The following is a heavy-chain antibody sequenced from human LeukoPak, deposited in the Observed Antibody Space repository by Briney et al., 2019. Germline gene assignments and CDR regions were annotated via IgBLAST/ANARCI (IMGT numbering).Heavy chain of an antibody. D-gene: IGHD3-3*01. CDR1: GYTFTSYY. V-gene: IGHV1-46*01. CDR3: ARGSGVLRFLEWFRGKNAFDI. J-gene: IGHJ3*02. Sequence: ASVKVSCKASGYTFTSYYMHWVRQAPGQGLEWMGIINPSGGSTSYAQKFQGRVTMTRDTSISTAYMELSRLRSDDTAVYYCARGSGVLRFLEWFRGKNAFDIWGQGTMVTVSS. CDR2: INPSGGST.